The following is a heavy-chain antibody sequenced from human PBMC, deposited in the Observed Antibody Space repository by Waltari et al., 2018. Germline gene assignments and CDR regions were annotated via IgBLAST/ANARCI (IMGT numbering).Heavy chain of an antibody. Sequence: EVQLLQSGTELKKPGSTVKISCQVSGYRFTDYYIHWVQQAPGKGPQWMGLVYPEEGERIYAERFQGRVTITADTSTETAFMELSSLTSDDTAVYYCVTALGDRSSASRPFDVWGLGTLITVSS. V-gene: IGHV1-69-2*01. CDR1: GYRFTDYY. CDR2: VYPEEGER. J-gene: IGHJ3*01. D-gene: IGHD3-10*01. CDR3: VTALGDRSSASRPFDV.